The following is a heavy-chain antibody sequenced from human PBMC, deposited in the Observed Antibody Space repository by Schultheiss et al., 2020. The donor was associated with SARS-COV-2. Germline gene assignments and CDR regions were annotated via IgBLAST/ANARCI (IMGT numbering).Heavy chain of an antibody. D-gene: IGHD6-13*01. CDR1: GFTFGDYA. CDR2: IRSKAYGGTT. Sequence: GESLKISCTASGFTFGDYAMSWVRQAPGKGLEWVGFIRSKAYGGTTEYAASVKGRFTISRDDSKSIAYLQMNSLKTEDTAVYYCTREVDPYSSSWSDYWGQGTLVTVSS. J-gene: IGHJ4*02. CDR3: TREVDPYSSSWSDY. V-gene: IGHV3-49*04.